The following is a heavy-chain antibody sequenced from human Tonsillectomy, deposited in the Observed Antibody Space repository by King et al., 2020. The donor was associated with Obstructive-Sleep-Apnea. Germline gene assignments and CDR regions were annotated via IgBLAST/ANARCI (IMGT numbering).Heavy chain of an antibody. D-gene: IGHD3-16*01. CDR3: AKSDRGGDY. CDR2: ISWNGGSI. J-gene: IGHJ4*02. CDR1: GFTFDDYA. Sequence: VQLVESGGGLVQPGRSLRLSCAASGFTFDDYAMHWVRQAPGKGLEWVSGISWNGGSIGYADSVKGRFTISRDNAKNSLYLQMNSLRAEDTALYYCAKSDRGGDYWGQGTLVTVSS. V-gene: IGHV3-9*01.